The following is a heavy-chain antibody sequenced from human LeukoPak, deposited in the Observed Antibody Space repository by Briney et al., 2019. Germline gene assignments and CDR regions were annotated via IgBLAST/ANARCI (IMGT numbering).Heavy chain of an antibody. Sequence: TSVKVSCKASGFTFTSSAMQWVRQARGQRLEWIGWIVVGSGNTNYAQKFQERVTITRDMSTSTAYMELSSLRSEDTAVYYCARTTTVVTPLSPYYFDYWGLGTLVTVSS. J-gene: IGHJ4*02. CDR1: GFTFTSSA. CDR2: IVVGSGNT. D-gene: IGHD4-23*01. V-gene: IGHV1-58*02. CDR3: ARTTTVVTPLSPYYFDY.